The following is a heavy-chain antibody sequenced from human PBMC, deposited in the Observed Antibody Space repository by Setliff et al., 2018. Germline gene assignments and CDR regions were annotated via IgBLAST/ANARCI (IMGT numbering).Heavy chain of an antibody. Sequence: KPSETLSLTCTVSGGSITSGRYYWGWIRQPPGKGLEWIGNTYYSGDTYYNPSLKSRVTISVDTSRNQFSLKLSSVTATDTAIYYCARHVGIRGRGYNYYYYYMDVWGKGTTVTVSS. J-gene: IGHJ6*03. D-gene: IGHD3-10*01. CDR2: TYYSGDT. V-gene: IGHV4-39*01. CDR3: ARHVGIRGRGYNYYYYYMDV. CDR1: GGSITSGRYY.